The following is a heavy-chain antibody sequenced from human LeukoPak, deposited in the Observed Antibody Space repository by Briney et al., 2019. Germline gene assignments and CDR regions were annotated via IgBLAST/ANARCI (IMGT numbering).Heavy chain of an antibody. V-gene: IGHV3-30*14. J-gene: IGHJ4*02. Sequence: GGSLRLSCAATGLIVTSNHMAWVRQAPGKGLEWVALISYDGGNENYADSVKGRFTISRDNAKNMLFLQMDSLRVDDTAVYYCARDPPFTSGWSQNFFDHWGQGTPVTVSS. CDR3: ARDPPFTSGWSQNFFDH. CDR2: ISYDGGNE. CDR1: GLIVTSNH. D-gene: IGHD6-19*01.